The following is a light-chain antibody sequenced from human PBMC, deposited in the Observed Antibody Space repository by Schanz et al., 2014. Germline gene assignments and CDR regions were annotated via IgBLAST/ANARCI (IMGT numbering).Light chain of an antibody. V-gene: IGKV3-20*01. J-gene: IGKJ3*01. CDR1: QSVKNNY. Sequence: ETVLTQSPGTLSLSPGERATLSCRASQSVKNNYLAWYQQKPGQAPRLLIYGASSRASGIPDRFSGSGSGTDFTLTISRLEPEDFAVYYCQHYGSSPLTFGPGTKVDFK. CDR3: QHYGSSPLT. CDR2: GAS.